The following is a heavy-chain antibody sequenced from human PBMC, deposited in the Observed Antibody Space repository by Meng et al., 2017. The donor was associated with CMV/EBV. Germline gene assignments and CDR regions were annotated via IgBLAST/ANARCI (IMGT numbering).Heavy chain of an antibody. V-gene: IGHV3-30-3*01. CDR1: GFTFSPYG. CDR3: ARKHSKYAGIDY. J-gene: IGHJ4*02. CDR2: ISSNGSDR. D-gene: IGHD4-11*01. Sequence: GGSLRLSCAASGFTFSPYGLHWVRQAPGKGLEWMAIISSNGSDRYYADSVRGRFTISRDNSKNTLYLQMNSLRPEDTAVYFCARKHSKYAGIDYWGQGTLVTVSS.